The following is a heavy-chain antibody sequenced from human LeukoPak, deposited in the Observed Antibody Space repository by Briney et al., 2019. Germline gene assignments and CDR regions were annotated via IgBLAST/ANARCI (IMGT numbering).Heavy chain of an antibody. D-gene: IGHD6-19*01. CDR3: ARVWTGYSNGWPFDY. V-gene: IGHV4-4*07. CDR1: GGSISSYY. Sequence: PSETLSLTCTVSGGSISSYYWSWIRQSAGKGLEWIGRIYPSGSTNYNPSLESRVTMSLDTSKNQFSLNLRSVTAADTAVYYCARVWTGYSNGWPFDYWGQGTLVTVFS. J-gene: IGHJ4*02. CDR2: IYPSGST.